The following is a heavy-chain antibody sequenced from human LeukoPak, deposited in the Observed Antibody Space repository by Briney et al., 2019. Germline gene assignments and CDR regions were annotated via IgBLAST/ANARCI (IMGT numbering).Heavy chain of an antibody. J-gene: IGHJ2*01. CDR2: IYYSGST. V-gene: IGHV4-59*01. CDR3: AMYYDFWSGYYTGYFDL. Sequence: PSETLSLTCTVSGGSISSYYWSWIRQPPGKGLEWIGYIYYSGSTNYNPSLKSRVTISVDTSKNQFSLKLSSVTAADTAVYYCAMYYDFWSGYYTGYFDLWGRGTLVTVSS. D-gene: IGHD3-3*01. CDR1: GGSISSYY.